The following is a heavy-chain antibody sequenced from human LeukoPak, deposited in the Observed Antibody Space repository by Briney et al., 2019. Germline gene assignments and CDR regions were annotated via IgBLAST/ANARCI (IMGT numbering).Heavy chain of an antibody. D-gene: IGHD2-21*01. J-gene: IGHJ5*02. CDR3: ARDGVEFYNWFDP. Sequence: GGSLRLSCAASGFTFSNYWMHWVRQAPGKGLVWVSRINSDGINTSYADSVKGRFTISRDNAKNTLNLQMNSLRVEDTAVYYCARDGVEFYNWFDPWGQGTLVTVSS. CDR2: INSDGINT. CDR1: GFTFSNYW. V-gene: IGHV3-74*01.